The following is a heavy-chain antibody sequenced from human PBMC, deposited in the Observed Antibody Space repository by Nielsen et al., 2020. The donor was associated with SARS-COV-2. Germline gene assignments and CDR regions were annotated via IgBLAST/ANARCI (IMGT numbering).Heavy chain of an antibody. CDR3: AKVDTGGSYYGDFDY. CDR1: GFTFDDYA. J-gene: IGHJ4*02. CDR2: ISWNSGSI. D-gene: IGHD1-26*01. Sequence: SLKISCAASGFTFDDYAMHWVRQAPGKGLEWVSGISWNSGSIGYADSVKGRFTISRDNAKNSLYLQMNSLRAEDTALYYCAKVDTGGSYYGDFDYWGQGTLVTVSS. V-gene: IGHV3-9*01.